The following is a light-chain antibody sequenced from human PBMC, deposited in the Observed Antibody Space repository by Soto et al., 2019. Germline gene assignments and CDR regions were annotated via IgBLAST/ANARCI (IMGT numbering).Light chain of an antibody. Sequence: QLVLTQPPSVSGAPGQRVTISCTGSSSNIGAGYAVHWYQQLPGTAPKLLIHGNNNRPSGVPDRFSGSKSDTSASLAITGLQADDEGDYYCQSYDSRLSSYVFGTGTKVTVL. V-gene: IGLV1-40*01. J-gene: IGLJ1*01. CDR1: SSNIGAGYA. CDR3: QSYDSRLSSYV. CDR2: GNN.